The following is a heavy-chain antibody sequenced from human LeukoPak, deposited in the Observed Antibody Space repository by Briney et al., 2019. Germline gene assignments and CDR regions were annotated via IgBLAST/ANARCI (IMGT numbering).Heavy chain of an antibody. CDR2: IKENGSEK. J-gene: IGHJ1*01. D-gene: IGHD2-2*01. V-gene: IGHV3-7*01. Sequence: GGSLRLSCAASGFTFSSYWMSWVRQAPGKGLEWVANIKENGSEKYYVDSVKGRFTISRDNAKNSLYLQMNSLRAEDTAVYYCATYSSSNGREFQYWGQGTLVTVSS. CDR1: GFTFSSYW. CDR3: ATYSSSNGREFQY.